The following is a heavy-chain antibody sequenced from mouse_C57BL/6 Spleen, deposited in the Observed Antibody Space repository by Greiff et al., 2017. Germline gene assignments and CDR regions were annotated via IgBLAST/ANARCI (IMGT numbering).Heavy chain of an antibody. CDR3: ARHGTTVVEDYFDY. CDR2: ISRGGSYT. CDR1: GFTFSSYG. V-gene: IGHV5-6*01. Sequence: EVQRVESGGDLVKPGGSLKLSCAASGFTFSSYGMSWVRQTPDQRLEWVATISRGGSYTYYPDSVKGRFTISRDNAKNTPYLQLSSLNSEDTAMDYGARHGTTVVEDYFDYWGQGTTLTVSS. D-gene: IGHD1-1*01. J-gene: IGHJ2*01.